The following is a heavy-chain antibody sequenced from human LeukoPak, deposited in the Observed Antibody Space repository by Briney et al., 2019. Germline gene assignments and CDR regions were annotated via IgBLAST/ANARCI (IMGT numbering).Heavy chain of an antibody. CDR3: ARRRDIVSTATGTSGPADY. V-gene: IGHV5-51*01. Sequence: GESLKISCQGSGYSFTDYWIGWVRQMPGKGLEWMGIIYPGDSDTRYSPSFQGQVTIPADKSITTAYLQWSSLKASDTAMYYCARRRDIVSTATGTSGPADYWGQGTLVTVSS. J-gene: IGHJ4*02. CDR1: GYSFTDYW. CDR2: IYPGDSDT. D-gene: IGHD5/OR15-5a*01.